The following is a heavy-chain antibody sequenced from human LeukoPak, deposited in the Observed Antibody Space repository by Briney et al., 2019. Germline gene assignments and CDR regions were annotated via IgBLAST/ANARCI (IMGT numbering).Heavy chain of an antibody. Sequence: SVKVSCKAYGYTFTGYYMHWVRPAPGQGLEWMGWINPNSGGTNYAQKFQGRVTMTRDTSISTAYMELSRLRSDDTAVYYCARDRVATIRDAFDIWGQGTMVTVSS. D-gene: IGHD5-12*01. V-gene: IGHV1-2*02. CDR2: INPNSGGT. CDR3: ARDRVATIRDAFDI. CDR1: GYTFTGYY. J-gene: IGHJ3*02.